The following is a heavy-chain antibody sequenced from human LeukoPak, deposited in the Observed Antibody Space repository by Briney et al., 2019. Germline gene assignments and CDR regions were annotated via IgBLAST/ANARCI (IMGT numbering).Heavy chain of an antibody. Sequence: ASVKDSCKPYGYTLTGYYTHWLRQAPGQGLEWMGWVNPNNGDTNYVQKFKSGVTMTTDTTISTAYIGMSRLRYVDTAVYYCARGRYSTVTITWGPGTLVTVSS. D-gene: IGHD4-17*01. CDR1: GYTLTGYY. CDR3: ARGRYSTVTIT. CDR2: VNPNNGDT. J-gene: IGHJ5*02. V-gene: IGHV1-2*02.